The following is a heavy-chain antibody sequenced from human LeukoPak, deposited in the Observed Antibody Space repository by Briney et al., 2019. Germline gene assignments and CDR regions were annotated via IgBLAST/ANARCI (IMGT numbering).Heavy chain of an antibody. CDR1: GFTFSSYW. CDR2: IKQDGSEK. CDR3: ARGGFYYDSSGYGPLFY. D-gene: IGHD3-22*01. Sequence: GGSLRLSCAASGFTFSSYWMSWVRQAPGKGLEWVANIKQDGSEKYYVDSVKGRFTISRDNAKNSLYLQMNSLRAEDTAVYYCARGGFYYDSSGYGPLFYGGQGPLATAS. V-gene: IGHV3-7*01. J-gene: IGHJ4*02.